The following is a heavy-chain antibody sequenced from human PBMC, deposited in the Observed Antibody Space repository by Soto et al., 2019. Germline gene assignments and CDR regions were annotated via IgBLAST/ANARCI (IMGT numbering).Heavy chain of an antibody. D-gene: IGHD6-19*01. CDR2: ISYDGSNK. Sequence: PGGSLRLSCSASGFTFSGYGMHWVRQAPGKGLEWVAVISYDGSNKYYADSVKGRFTISRDNSKNTLYLQMNSLRAEDTAVYYCAKDGNSGWQIYYYYGMDVWGQGTTVTVSS. J-gene: IGHJ6*02. V-gene: IGHV3-30*18. CDR1: GFTFSGYG. CDR3: AKDGNSGWQIYYYYGMDV.